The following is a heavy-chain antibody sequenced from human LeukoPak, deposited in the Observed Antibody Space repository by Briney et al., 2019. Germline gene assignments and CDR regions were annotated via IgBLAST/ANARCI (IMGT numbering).Heavy chain of an antibody. Sequence: ASVKVSCKTSGFTFTSHDYNWVRQATGQGLEWMGWMNPNSGSTGYAQKFQGRVTMTRNTSITTVYMELSSLTSEDTAVYYCARGRRPLPLSRIFDYWGQGTLVTVSS. V-gene: IGHV1-8*01. J-gene: IGHJ4*02. CDR3: ARGRRPLPLSRIFDY. D-gene: IGHD6-6*01. CDR2: MNPNSGST. CDR1: GFTFTSHD.